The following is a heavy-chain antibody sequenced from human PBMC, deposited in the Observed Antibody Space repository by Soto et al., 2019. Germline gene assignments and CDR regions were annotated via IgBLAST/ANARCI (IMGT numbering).Heavy chain of an antibody. CDR3: VRRRYMRDYSSSWARGYYYYGMDV. V-gene: IGHV5-51*01. D-gene: IGHD6-13*01. CDR2: IDPGDSDT. J-gene: IGHJ6*02. CDR1: GYSFTSYW. Sequence: EVQLVQSGAEVKKPGESLKISCKGSGYSFTSYWIGWVRQMPGKGLGWRGIIDPGDSDTRYSPPFQGQATISADKSISTAYMQWSTLKASDTAMDYCVRRRYMRDYSSSWARGYYYYGMDVWGQGTTVTVSS.